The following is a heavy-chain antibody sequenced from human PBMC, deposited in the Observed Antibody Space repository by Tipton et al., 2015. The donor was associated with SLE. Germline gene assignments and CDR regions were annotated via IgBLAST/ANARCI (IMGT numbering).Heavy chain of an antibody. D-gene: IGHD1-26*01. CDR1: GGSFSGYY. Sequence: TLSLTCAVYGGSFSGYYWSWIRQPPGKGLEWIGEINHSGSTNYNPSLKSRVTISVDTSKNQFSLKLSSVTAADTAVYYCASTWELLNAFDIWGQGTMVTVSS. V-gene: IGHV4-34*01. CDR2: INHSGST. CDR3: ASTWELLNAFDI. J-gene: IGHJ3*02.